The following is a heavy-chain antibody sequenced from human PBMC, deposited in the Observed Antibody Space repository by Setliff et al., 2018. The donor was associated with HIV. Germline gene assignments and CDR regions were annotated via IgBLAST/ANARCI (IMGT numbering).Heavy chain of an antibody. CDR3: ARASSRDWYNYFGP. CDR1: GGSISTSY. J-gene: IGHJ5*02. V-gene: IGHV4-4*07. CDR2: IYATGSP. D-gene: IGHD6-19*01. Sequence: SETLSLTCTVSGGSISTSYWSWIRRPAGKGLEWIGDIYATGSPNYNPSLKSRVTMSLDISKNQFSLTLTSVTAADTAVYYCARASSRDWYNYFGPWGQGTLVTVSS.